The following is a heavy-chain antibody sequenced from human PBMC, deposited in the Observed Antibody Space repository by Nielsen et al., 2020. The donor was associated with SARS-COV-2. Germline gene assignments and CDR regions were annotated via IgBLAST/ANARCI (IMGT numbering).Heavy chain of an antibody. CDR2: MNPKSGNT. Sequence: ASVKVSCKASGYSFITSDINWVRQATGQGLEWMGWMNPKSGNTGYAQRFQGRVTMTRDTSISTAYMELSGLTFEDTAVYYCARDSSGTYRRVDYWGQGTLVTVSS. V-gene: IGHV1-8*01. D-gene: IGHD3-22*01. CDR1: GYSFITSD. J-gene: IGHJ4*02. CDR3: ARDSSGTYRRVDY.